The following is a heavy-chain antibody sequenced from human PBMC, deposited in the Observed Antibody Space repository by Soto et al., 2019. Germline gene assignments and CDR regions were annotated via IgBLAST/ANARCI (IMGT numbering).Heavy chain of an antibody. V-gene: IGHV3-23*01. Sequence: EVQLLESGGGLVQPGGSLRLSCAASGFTFSSYAMSWVRQAPGKGLEWVSAISGSGGSTYYADSVKGRFTISRDNSKNTLYLQMNSLRAEDTAVHYCAKARADYYDSSGYPVDYWGKGTLVTVSS. CDR2: ISGSGGST. CDR1: GFTFSSYA. J-gene: IGHJ4*02. CDR3: AKARADYYDSSGYPVDY. D-gene: IGHD3-22*01.